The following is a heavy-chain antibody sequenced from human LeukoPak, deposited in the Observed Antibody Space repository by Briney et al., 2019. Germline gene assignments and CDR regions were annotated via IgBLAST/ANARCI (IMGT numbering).Heavy chain of an antibody. J-gene: IGHJ4*02. V-gene: IGHV1-69*13. Sequence: ASVKVSCKASGGTFSSYAISWVRQAPGQGLEWMGGIIPIFGTANYAQKFQGRVTITADESTSTAYMELSSLRSDDTAVYYCARVGSYYFDYWGQGTLVTVSS. CDR2: IIPIFGTA. CDR1: GGTFSSYA. CDR3: ARVGSYYFDY.